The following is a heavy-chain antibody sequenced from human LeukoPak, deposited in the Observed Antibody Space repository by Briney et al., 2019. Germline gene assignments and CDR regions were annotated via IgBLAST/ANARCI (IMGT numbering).Heavy chain of an antibody. V-gene: IGHV3-23*01. D-gene: IGHD6-19*01. CDR2: ISGSGGST. CDR1: GFTFSSYA. Sequence: GGSLRLSCAASGFTFSSYAMSWVRQAPGKGLEWVSAISGSGGSTYYADSVKGRFTISRDNSKNTLYLQMNSLRAEDTAVYYCAKAEQWLVRGHQSLDYWGQGTLVTVSS. J-gene: IGHJ4*02. CDR3: AKAEQWLVRGHQSLDY.